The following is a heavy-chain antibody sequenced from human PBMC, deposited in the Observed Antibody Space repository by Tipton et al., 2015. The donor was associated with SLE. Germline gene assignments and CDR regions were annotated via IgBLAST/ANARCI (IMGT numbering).Heavy chain of an antibody. CDR3: ASAGIAAAGN. Sequence: TLSLTCTVSGGSISSSSYYWGWLRQPPGKGLEWIGSIYYSGSTYYNPSLKSRVTISVDTSKNQLSLKLSSVTAADTAVYYCASAGIAAAGNWGQGTLVTVSS. V-gene: IGHV4-39*07. D-gene: IGHD6-13*01. CDR2: IYYSGST. J-gene: IGHJ4*02. CDR1: GGSISSSSYY.